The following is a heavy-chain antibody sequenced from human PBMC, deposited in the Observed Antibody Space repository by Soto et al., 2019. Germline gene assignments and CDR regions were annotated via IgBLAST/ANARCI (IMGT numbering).Heavy chain of an antibody. CDR2: IRFYNDNT. CDR1: GYTFINHG. J-gene: IGHJ6*02. D-gene: IGHD6-13*01. V-gene: IGHV1-18*01. CDR3: ARYNSSCCPYGMDV. Sequence: QAQLVQSGAEVKKPGASVKVSCKASGYTFINHGISWVRQAPGQGLEWMGGIRFYNDNTNYAPKFQGRVTMTTDTSTSTTHVELRSLRSEGTAVYFCARYNSSCCPYGMDVWGQGTTVTVSS.